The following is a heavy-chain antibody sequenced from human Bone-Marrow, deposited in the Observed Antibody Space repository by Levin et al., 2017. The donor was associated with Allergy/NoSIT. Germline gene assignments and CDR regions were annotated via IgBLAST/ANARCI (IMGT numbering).Heavy chain of an antibody. V-gene: IGHV4-59*01. CDR3: ARNGGHWHDVDSHYGMDV. J-gene: IGHJ6*01. CDR1: GGSINSYY. D-gene: IGHD1-1*01. CDR2: VFYNGDA. Sequence: KPSETLSLTCTVSGGSINSYYWSWVRQPPGKGLEWVGHVFYNGDADYSPSLKSRVSISVGRSRNPFSLKLSSVTAADTAVYYCARNGGHWHDVDSHYGMDVWGRGTTVVVSS.